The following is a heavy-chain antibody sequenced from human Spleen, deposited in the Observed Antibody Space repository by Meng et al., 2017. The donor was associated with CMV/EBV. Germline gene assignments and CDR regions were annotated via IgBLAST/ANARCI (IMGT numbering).Heavy chain of an antibody. Sequence: SCKASGYTFTSYGISWVRQAPGKGLEWVSAISGSGGSTYYADSVKGRFTISRDDAKNSLYLQMNSLRAEDTAVYYCARGGYDYGFYYGMDVWGQGTTVTVSS. CDR1: GYTFTSYG. D-gene: IGHD5-18*01. CDR3: ARGGYDYGFYYGMDV. J-gene: IGHJ6*02. V-gene: IGHV3-23*01. CDR2: ISGSGGST.